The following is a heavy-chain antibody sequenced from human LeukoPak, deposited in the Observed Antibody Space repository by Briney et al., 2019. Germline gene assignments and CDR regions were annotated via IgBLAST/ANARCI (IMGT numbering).Heavy chain of an antibody. J-gene: IGHJ4*02. CDR1: GGSISSSGYS. Sequence: SSETLSLTCAVSGGSISSSGYSWSWIRQAPGKDLEWLGYIYHSGITYYNPSLKSRVTMSFDTSKNQFFLKLTSVTAADTAVYYCARGMTTPPGDYVFDQWGQGTLVTVSS. CDR2: IYHSGIT. D-gene: IGHD4-17*01. CDR3: ARGMTTPPGDYVFDQ. V-gene: IGHV4-30-2*01.